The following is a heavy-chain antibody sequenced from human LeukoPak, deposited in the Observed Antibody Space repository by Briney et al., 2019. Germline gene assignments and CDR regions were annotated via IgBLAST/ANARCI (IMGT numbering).Heavy chain of an antibody. Sequence: SETLSLTCAVYGGSFSGYYWSWIRQPPGKGLEWIGEINHSGSTNYNPSLKSRVTISVDKSKNQFSLKLSSVTAADTAVYYCASLGAAARNFDYWGQGTLVTVSS. D-gene: IGHD6-13*01. V-gene: IGHV4-34*01. CDR2: INHSGST. CDR1: GGSFSGYY. J-gene: IGHJ4*02. CDR3: ASLGAAARNFDY.